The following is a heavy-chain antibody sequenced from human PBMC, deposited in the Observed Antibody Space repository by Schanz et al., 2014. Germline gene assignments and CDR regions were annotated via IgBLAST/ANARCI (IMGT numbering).Heavy chain of an antibody. V-gene: IGHV3-74*01. J-gene: IGHJ4*02. CDR3: VRVSFADPRLYRGMDRDIDY. CDR1: GFIFRSFG. Sequence: GQLVESGGGVVQPGKSLRLSCATSGFIFRSFGIHWVRQDPGKGLVWVARINSVGSNTDYADSVTGRFTISRDNAKNTLYLQMNTLRAEDTAVYYCVRVSFADPRLYRGMDRDIDYWGQGTLVNVSS. D-gene: IGHD5-18*01. CDR2: INSVGSNT.